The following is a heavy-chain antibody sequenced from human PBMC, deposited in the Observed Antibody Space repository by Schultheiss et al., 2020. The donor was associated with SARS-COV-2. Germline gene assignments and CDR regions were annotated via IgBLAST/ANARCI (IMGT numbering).Heavy chain of an antibody. D-gene: IGHD6-19*01. CDR1: GGTFSSYA. CDR2: IIPIFGTA. CDR3: ARDGKVAGTDPYYYYGIDV. Sequence: SVKVSCKASGGTFSSYAISWVRQAPGQGLEWMGGIIPIFGTANYAQKLQGRVTMTRDTSTSTAYMELRSLRSDDTAVYYCARDGKVAGTDPYYYYGIDVWGRGSTVTVSS. J-gene: IGHJ6*02. V-gene: IGHV1-69*05.